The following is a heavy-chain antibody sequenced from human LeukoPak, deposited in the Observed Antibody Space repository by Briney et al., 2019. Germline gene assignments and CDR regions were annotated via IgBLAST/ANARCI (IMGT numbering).Heavy chain of an antibody. CDR1: GFTFSDYA. Sequence: GGSLRLSCTASGFTFSDYAMSWVRQAPGKGLEWVSGISGSGGSIRYADSVKGRFIISRDNSKNTLYLQMNSLRAEDTAVYYCAKGGDGYNYYFDYWGQETLVTASS. J-gene: IGHJ4*02. CDR3: AKGGDGYNYYFDY. V-gene: IGHV3-23*01. CDR2: ISGSGGSI. D-gene: IGHD5-24*01.